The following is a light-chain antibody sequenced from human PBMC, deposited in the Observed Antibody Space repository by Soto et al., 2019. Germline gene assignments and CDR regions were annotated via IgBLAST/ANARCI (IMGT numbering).Light chain of an antibody. V-gene: IGLV1-44*01. J-gene: IGLJ2*01. CDR3: AAWDDSLNGLV. CDR1: RSNIGSNA. CDR2: ANN. Sequence: QSVLTQPPSASGTPGQRVSISCSGARSNIGSNAVDWYQQLPGTAPKVLIYANNQRPSGVPYRFSGSKSGTSASLAINGLQSDYEGHCYCAAWDDSLNGLVFGGGTKLTVL.